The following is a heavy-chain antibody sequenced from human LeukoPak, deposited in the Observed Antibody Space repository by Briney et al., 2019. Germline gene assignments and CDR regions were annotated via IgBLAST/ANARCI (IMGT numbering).Heavy chain of an antibody. CDR2: IRGNGGGT. V-gene: IGHV3-23*01. J-gene: IGHJ3*02. CDR3: AKDPNGDYVGAFDI. CDR1: GFTFSRYA. D-gene: IGHD4-17*01. Sequence: PGGSLRLSCAASGFTFSRYAMIWVRQGPGKGLEWVSAIRGNGGGTEYADSAKGRFTISRDNSKNTLYLHMNSLRGEDTAIYYCAKDPNGDYVGAFDIWGQGIMVTVSS.